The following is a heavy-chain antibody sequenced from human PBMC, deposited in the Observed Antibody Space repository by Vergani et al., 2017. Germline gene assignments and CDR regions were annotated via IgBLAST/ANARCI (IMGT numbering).Heavy chain of an antibody. CDR1: GFTFGDYA. J-gene: IGHJ6*03. CDR2: IRSKAYGGTT. D-gene: IGHD1-20*01. Sequence: EVQLVESGGGLVQPGRSLRLSCTASGFTFGDYAMSWFRQAPGKGLEWVGFIRSKAYGGTTEYAASVKGRFTISRDDSKSIAYLQMNSLRAEDTAVYYCARRITGPLGNYYYYYMDVWGKGTTVTVSS. CDR3: ARRITGPLGNYYYYYMDV. V-gene: IGHV3-49*03.